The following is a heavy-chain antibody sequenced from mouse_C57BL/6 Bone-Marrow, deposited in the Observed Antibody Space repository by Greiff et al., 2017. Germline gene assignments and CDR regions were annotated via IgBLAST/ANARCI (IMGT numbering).Heavy chain of an antibody. Sequence: VKLMESGAELARPGASVKLSCKASGYTFTSYGISWVKQRTGQGLEWIGEIYPRSGNTYYNEKFKGKATLTADKSSSTAYMELRSLTSEDSAVYFGARDGYYVAYWGQGTLVTVSA. CDR1: GYTFTSYG. CDR3: ARDGYYVAY. CDR2: IYPRSGNT. V-gene: IGHV1-81*01. D-gene: IGHD2-3*01. J-gene: IGHJ3*01.